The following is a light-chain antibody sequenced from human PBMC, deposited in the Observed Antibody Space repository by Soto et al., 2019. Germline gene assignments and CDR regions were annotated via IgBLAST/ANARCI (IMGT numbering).Light chain of an antibody. CDR1: RGHSSYI. V-gene: IGLV4-60*03. J-gene: IGLJ3*02. Sequence: QLVLTQSSSASASLGSSVKLTCTLSRGHSSYIIAWHQQQPGKAPRFLMKLERSGSYNKGSGVPDRFSGSSSGADRYLTISNLQSEDEADYYCETWDSNTWVFGGGTKVTVL. CDR2: LERSGSY. CDR3: ETWDSNTWV.